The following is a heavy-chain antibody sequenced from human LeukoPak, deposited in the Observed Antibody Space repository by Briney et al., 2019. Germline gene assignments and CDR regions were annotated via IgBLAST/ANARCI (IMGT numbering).Heavy chain of an antibody. CDR1: GFTFSSYG. CDR3: ARDGLGGYCSSTSCYFY. D-gene: IGHD2-2*01. CDR2: ISSSSSYI. J-gene: IGHJ4*02. V-gene: IGHV3-21*01. Sequence: GRSLRLSCAASGFTFSSYGMHWVRQAPGKGLEWVSSISSSSSYIYYADSVKGRFTISRDNAKNSLYLQMNSLRAEDTAVYYCARDGLGGYCSSTSCYFYWGQGTLVTVSS.